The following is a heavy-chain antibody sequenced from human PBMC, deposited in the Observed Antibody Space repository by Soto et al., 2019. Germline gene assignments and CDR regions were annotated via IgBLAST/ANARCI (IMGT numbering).Heavy chain of an antibody. Sequence: PSETLSLTCTVSGGSISSSSHYWGWIRQPPGKGLEWIGNIFYSGTTYYNASLKSRVSISVDTSKNQFSLRLSSVTAADTAVYYCARQDFYGSGSYSPYFDYWGQGTLVTVSS. CDR2: IFYSGTT. V-gene: IGHV4-39*01. J-gene: IGHJ4*02. D-gene: IGHD3-10*01. CDR1: GGSISSSSHY. CDR3: ARQDFYGSGSYSPYFDY.